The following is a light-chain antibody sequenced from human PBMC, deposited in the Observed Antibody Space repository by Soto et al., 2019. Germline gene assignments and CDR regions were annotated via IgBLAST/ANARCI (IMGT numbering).Light chain of an antibody. J-gene: IGKJ1*01. CDR2: DAS. V-gene: IGKV3-11*01. CDR1: QSVSSY. Sequence: EIVLTQSPATLSLPPGERATLSCRASQSVSSYLAWYQQKPGQAHRLRIYDASIRATGIPVRFSGSVSGTDFTLAISCLEPEDFAVYYGQPRSNWPWTFGQGTKVDIK. CDR3: QPRSNWPWT.